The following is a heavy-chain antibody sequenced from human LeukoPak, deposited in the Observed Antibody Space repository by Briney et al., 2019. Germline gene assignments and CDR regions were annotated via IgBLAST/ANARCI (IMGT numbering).Heavy chain of an antibody. D-gene: IGHD6-19*01. CDR2: IIPIFCTA. CDR1: VGTFSSYA. Sequence: GSSVKASCKASVGTFSSYAISWVRQAPGQGLEWMGGIIPIFCTANYAQKFQGRVTITADESTSTAYMELSSLRTEDTAVYYGATETGSSGWYRYGFDPWGQGTLVTVSS. J-gene: IGHJ5*02. CDR3: ATETGSSGWYRYGFDP. V-gene: IGHV1-69*01.